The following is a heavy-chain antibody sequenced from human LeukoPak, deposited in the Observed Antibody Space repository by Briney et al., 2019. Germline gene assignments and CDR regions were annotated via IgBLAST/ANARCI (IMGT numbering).Heavy chain of an antibody. V-gene: IGHV3-23*01. J-gene: IGHJ4*02. D-gene: IGHD3-9*01. CDR3: AKALSSYDILTGYDY. Sequence: GGPLRLSCAASGFTFSSYAMSWVRQAPGKGLEWVSAISGSGGSTYYADSVKGRFTISRDNSKNTLYLQMNSLRAEDTAVYYCAKALSSYDILTGYDYWGQGTLVTVSS. CDR1: GFTFSSYA. CDR2: ISGSGGST.